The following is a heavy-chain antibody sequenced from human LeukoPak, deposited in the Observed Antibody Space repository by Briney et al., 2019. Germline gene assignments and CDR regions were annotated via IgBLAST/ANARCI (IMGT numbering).Heavy chain of an antibody. CDR3: ARDDLDCSGGTCYPDGY. V-gene: IGHV1-18*01. J-gene: IGHJ4*02. CDR1: GYTFSSYG. CDR2: ISAYNGNT. D-gene: IGHD2-15*01. Sequence: ASVKVSCKASGYTFSSYGISWVRQAPGQGLEWMGWISAYNGNTNYAQKLQGRVTMTTDTSTSTAYMELRSLRSDDTAMYYCARDDLDCSGGTCYPDGYWGQGTLVTVSS.